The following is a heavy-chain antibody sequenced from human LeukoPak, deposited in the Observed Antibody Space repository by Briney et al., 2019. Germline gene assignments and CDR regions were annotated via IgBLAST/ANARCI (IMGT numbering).Heavy chain of an antibody. CDR3: ARIGEVAAAVIFDY. V-gene: IGHV3-21*01. D-gene: IGHD6-13*01. CDR1: GFTFSSYS. CDR2: ISSSSSYI. J-gene: IGHJ4*02. Sequence: PGGSLRLSCAASGFTFSSYSMNWVRQAPGKGLEWVSSISSSSSYIYYADSVKGRLTISRGNAKNSLYLQMNSLRAEDTAVYYCARIGEVAAAVIFDYWGQGTLVTVSS.